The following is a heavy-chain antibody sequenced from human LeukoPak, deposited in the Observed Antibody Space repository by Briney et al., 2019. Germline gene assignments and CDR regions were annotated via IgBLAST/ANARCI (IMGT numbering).Heavy chain of an antibody. CDR1: GYSFTSYW. CDR2: IYPGDSDT. Sequence: GESLKISCKGSGYSFTSYWIGWVRQMTGKGLKWMGIIYPGDSDTRYSPSFQGQVTFSADKSISTAYLQWSSLKASDTAMYYCARRNPMTQDAFDIWGQGTMVTVS. D-gene: IGHD2-21*02. J-gene: IGHJ3*02. V-gene: IGHV5-51*01. CDR3: ARRNPMTQDAFDI.